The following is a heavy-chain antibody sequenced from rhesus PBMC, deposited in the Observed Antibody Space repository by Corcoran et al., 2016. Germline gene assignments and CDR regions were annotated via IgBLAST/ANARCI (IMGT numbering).Heavy chain of an antibody. CDR2: VDSNNAAT. J-gene: IGHJ4*01. CDR1: GGSFRGYHY. Sequence: QVQLQQWGEGLVKPSETLSLTCAVYGGSFRGYHYWTWIRQDPGKGLEGMGNVDSNNAATNSHPSLKDRVPISKDTPKNQFSLNLRSLTAADTATYYCARRPGYSGSWTIFDYWGQGVLVTVSS. CDR3: ARRPGYSGSWTIFDY. D-gene: IGHD6-25*01. V-gene: IGHV4-73*01.